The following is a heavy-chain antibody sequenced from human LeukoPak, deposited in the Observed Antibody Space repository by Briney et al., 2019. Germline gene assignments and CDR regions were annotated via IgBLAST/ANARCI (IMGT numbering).Heavy chain of an antibody. CDR1: GGSFSGYY. J-gene: IGHJ4*02. CDR2: IHPSGST. Sequence: SETLSLTCAVYGGSFSGYYCAWIRQAPGKGLEWIGEIHPSGSTNYNPSLMSRVSLSLDTSKNQFSLRLSSVTAADTAVYFCARGLDTYKSGVDWGQGTLVTVSS. V-gene: IGHV4-34*01. CDR3: ARGLDTYKSGVD. D-gene: IGHD1-26*01.